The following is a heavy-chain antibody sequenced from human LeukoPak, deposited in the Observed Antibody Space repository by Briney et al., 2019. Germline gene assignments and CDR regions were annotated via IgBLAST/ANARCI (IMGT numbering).Heavy chain of an antibody. D-gene: IGHD1-26*01. CDR2: IYYTGST. CDR3: ASGSGSYFRS. J-gene: IGHJ3*01. V-gene: IGHV4-59*01. CDR1: GGSFSGYY. Sequence: SETLSLTCTVSGGSFSGYYWSWIRQPPGKGREWVGYIYYTGSTKYNPSLKSRVTISLDTSKNQFSLKLSSLTAADTAVYYCASGSGSYFRSWGQGTMVTASS.